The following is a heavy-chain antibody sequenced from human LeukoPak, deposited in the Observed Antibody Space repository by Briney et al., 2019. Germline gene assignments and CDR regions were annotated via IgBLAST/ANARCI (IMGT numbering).Heavy chain of an antibody. J-gene: IGHJ4*02. V-gene: IGHV1-18*01. D-gene: IGHD2-2*03. CDR3: ARGGHPGWCSSTSCLLHFDY. Sequence: ASVKVSCKASGYTFTSHGISWVRQAPGQGLEWMGWISAYNGNTNYAQKLQGRVTMTTDTSTSTAYMELRSLRSDDTAVYYCARGGHPGWCSSTSCLLHFDYWGQGTLVTVSS. CDR1: GYTFTSHG. CDR2: ISAYNGNT.